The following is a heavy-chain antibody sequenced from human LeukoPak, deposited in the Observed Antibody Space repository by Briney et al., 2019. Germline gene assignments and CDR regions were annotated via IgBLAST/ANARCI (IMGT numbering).Heavy chain of an antibody. CDR2: IYYSGST. V-gene: IGHV4-61*01. Sequence: SETLSLTCTVSGGSVSSGSYYWSWIRQPPGKGLEWIGYIYYSGSTNYNPSLKSRVTISVDTSINQFSLKLSSVTAADTAVYYCARGYSSGWYRSFDYWGQGTLATVSS. J-gene: IGHJ4*02. CDR3: ARGYSSGWYRSFDY. CDR1: GGSVSSGSYY. D-gene: IGHD6-19*01.